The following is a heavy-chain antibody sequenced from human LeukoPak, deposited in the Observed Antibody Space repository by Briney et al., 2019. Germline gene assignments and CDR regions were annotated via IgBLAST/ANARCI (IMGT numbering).Heavy chain of an antibody. D-gene: IGHD2-2*01. Sequence: GGSLRLSCAASGFTFSSSAMSWVRQAPGKGLEWVSSISGSGGSTYYADSVKGRFTISRDNSKNTLYLQMNSLRAEDTAVYYCARDGGRVVVPAAISWFDPWGQGTLVTVSS. CDR3: ARDGGRVVVPAAISWFDP. J-gene: IGHJ5*02. CDR2: ISGSGGST. V-gene: IGHV3-23*01. CDR1: GFTFSSSA.